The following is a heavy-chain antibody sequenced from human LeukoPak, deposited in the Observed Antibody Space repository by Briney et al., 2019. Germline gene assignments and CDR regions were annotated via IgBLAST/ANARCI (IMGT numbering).Heavy chain of an antibody. D-gene: IGHD2-21*02. Sequence: GGSLRLSCAAPGFTVSSNYMSWVRQAPGKGLEWVSVIYSGGSTYYADSVKGRFTISRDNSKNTLYLQMNSLRAEDTAVYYCATAYCGGDCYSKNAFDIWGQGTMVTVSS. CDR2: IYSGGST. CDR3: ATAYCGGDCYSKNAFDI. J-gene: IGHJ3*02. V-gene: IGHV3-66*01. CDR1: GFTVSSNY.